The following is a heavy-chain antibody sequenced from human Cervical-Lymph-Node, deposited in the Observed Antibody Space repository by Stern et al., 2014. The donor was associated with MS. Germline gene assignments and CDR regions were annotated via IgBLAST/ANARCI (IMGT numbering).Heavy chain of an antibody. V-gene: IGHV4-30-2*01. CDR1: GGSISSGGSS. J-gene: IGHJ3*01. CDR3: ARGGVIYTQDRNGFDV. D-gene: IGHD2-21*01. CDR2: IYHSGST. Sequence: VQLVESGSGQAKPSQTLSLTCAVSGGSISSGGSSWNWIRQPPGKGLEWIGFIYHSGSTYYNPSLKGRVFISVEKSKNQFALNLRSVTAADTAVYYCARGGVIYTQDRNGFDVWGQGTMVTVSS.